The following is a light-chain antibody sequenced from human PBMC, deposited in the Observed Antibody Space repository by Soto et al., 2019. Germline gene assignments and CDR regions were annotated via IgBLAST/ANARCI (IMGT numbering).Light chain of an antibody. Sequence: IQLTQSPSSLSASVGDRVTITCRASQGISSYLAWYQQKPGKAPKLLIYGASTLQSGVPSRFSGSGSGTDFTLTISSLQPEDVATYFCQQYDNFPPITFGQGTRLEIK. J-gene: IGKJ5*01. CDR1: QGISSY. V-gene: IGKV1-9*01. CDR3: QQYDNFPPIT. CDR2: GAS.